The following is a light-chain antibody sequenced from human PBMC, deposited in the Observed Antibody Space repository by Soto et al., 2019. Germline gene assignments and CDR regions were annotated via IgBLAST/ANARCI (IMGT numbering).Light chain of an antibody. CDR2: EVS. CDR1: SSDVGAYDY. J-gene: IGLJ1*01. V-gene: IGLV2-14*03. Sequence: QFVLTQPASVSGSPGQSITISCTGTSSDVGAYDYVSWYQQHPDKAPKLMIYEVSYRPSGVSNRFSGSKSVNTATLTISGLQAEDEADYYCSSYTTSSTRVFGTGTKVTVL. CDR3: SSYTTSSTRV.